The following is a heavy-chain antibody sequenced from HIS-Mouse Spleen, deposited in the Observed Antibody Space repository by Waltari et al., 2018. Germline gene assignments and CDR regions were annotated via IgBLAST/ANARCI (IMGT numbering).Heavy chain of an antibody. D-gene: IGHD6-19*01. CDR3: ARVNGIAVAGTDAFDI. CDR1: GFPFSRYP. Sequence: QVQLVESGGGVVQPGRSLSLSCAASGFPFSRYPMHWVRQAPGKGLEWVAVISYDGSNKYYADSVKGRFTISRDNSKNTLYLQMNSLRAEDTAVYYCARVNGIAVAGTDAFDIWGQGTMVTVSS. J-gene: IGHJ3*02. V-gene: IGHV3-30-3*01. CDR2: ISYDGSNK.